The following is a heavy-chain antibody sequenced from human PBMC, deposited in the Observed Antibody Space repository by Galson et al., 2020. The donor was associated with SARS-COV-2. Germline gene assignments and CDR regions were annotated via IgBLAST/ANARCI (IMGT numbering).Heavy chain of an antibody. J-gene: IGHJ4*02. V-gene: IGHV5-51*01. CDR3: ARLPNYYDSSGYYYPGFDY. CDR2: IYPGDSDT. CDR1: GYSFTSYW. Sequence: GESLKISCKGSGYSFTSYWIGWVRQMPGKGLEWMGIIYPGDSDTRYSPSFQGQVTISADKSISTAYLQWSSLKASDTAMYYCARLPNYYDSSGYYYPGFDYWGQGTLVTVSS. D-gene: IGHD3-22*01.